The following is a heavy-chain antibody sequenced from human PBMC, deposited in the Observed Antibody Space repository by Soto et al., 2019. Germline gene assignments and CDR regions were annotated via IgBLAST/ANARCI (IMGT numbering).Heavy chain of an antibody. D-gene: IGHD3-10*01. CDR1: GGSISSGGYS. Sequence: QLQLQESGSGLVKPSPTLSLTCAVSGGSISSGGYSWSLIRQPPGRGLEWMGYRYHSGSTDYIPSLKSRVTISVDRSKNQFSLKLLYVDAADTSGYYCARVPGPWGQGTLVTVSS. V-gene: IGHV4-30-2*01. CDR3: ARVPGP. J-gene: IGHJ5*02. CDR2: RYHSGST.